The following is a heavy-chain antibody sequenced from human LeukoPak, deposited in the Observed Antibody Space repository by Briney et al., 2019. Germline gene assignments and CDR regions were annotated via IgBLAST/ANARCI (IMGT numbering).Heavy chain of an antibody. CDR3: ARGSSEEGDIVVVVAATFDY. J-gene: IGHJ4*02. D-gene: IGHD2-15*01. CDR2: IYYSGST. Sequence: SETLSLTCTVSGGSFSTYYWSWIRQPPGKGLEWIGYIYYSGSTNYNPSLKSRVTISVDTSKNQFSLKLSSVTAADTAVYYCARGSSEEGDIVVVVAATFDYWGQGTLVTVSS. CDR1: GGSFSTYY. V-gene: IGHV4-59*12.